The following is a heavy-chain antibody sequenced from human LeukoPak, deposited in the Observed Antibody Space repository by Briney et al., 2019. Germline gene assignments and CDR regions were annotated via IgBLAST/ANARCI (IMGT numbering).Heavy chain of an antibody. CDR1: GGFIRNDGYY. CDR3: ARGDRGLTPYFDY. V-gene: IGHV4-61*02. D-gene: IGHD3-10*01. CDR2: VYTSGST. J-gene: IGHJ4*02. Sequence: PSETLSLSCTVSGGFIRNDGYYWSWIRQRAGKGLEWMGRVYTSGSTNYSPSFKSRVSISFDTSKKQFSLRLNSVTAADTAVYYCARGDRGLTPYFDYWGQGTLVTVSS.